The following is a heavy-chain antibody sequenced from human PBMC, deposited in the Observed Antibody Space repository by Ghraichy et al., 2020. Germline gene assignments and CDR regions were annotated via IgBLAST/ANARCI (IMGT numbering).Heavy chain of an antibody. Sequence: LSLTCAASGFTFSSYWMSWVRQAPGKGLEWVGNIKQDGSEKYYVDSVKGRFSISRDNAKNSLYLQMSSLRAEDTAVYFCARVHYYDSSGYYYGQVYDYGIDVWGHGTTVTVSS. J-gene: IGHJ6*02. CDR3: ARVHYYDSSGYYYGQVYDYGIDV. D-gene: IGHD3-22*01. CDR2: IKQDGSEK. V-gene: IGHV3-7*01. CDR1: GFTFSSYW.